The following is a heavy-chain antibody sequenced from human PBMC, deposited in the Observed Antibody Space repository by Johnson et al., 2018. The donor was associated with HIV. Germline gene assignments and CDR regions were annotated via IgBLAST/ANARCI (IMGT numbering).Heavy chain of an antibody. V-gene: IGHV3-33*06. CDR3: AKDGDWDTVAHAFDI. Sequence: QVQLVESGGGVVQPGRSLRLSCAASGFTFDTYGMHWVRQAPGKGLEWVAVIWYDGSNKYYADSVKGRFTISRDNSNNILYLQMDSLRAEDTAVYYCAKDGDWDTVAHAFDIWGQGTIVTVSS. D-gene: IGHD5-12*01. CDR2: IWYDGSNK. J-gene: IGHJ3*02. CDR1: GFTFDTYG.